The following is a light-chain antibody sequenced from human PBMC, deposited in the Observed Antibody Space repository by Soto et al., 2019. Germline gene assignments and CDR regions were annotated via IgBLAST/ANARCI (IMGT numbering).Light chain of an antibody. CDR3: QQYYSIPWT. J-gene: IGKJ1*01. V-gene: IGKV4-1*01. CDR1: QSVLYNSNNDSY. CDR2: WAS. Sequence: DIVMTQTPDSLAVSLGERATINCKSSQSVLYNSNNDSYLTWYQQKPGQSPRVLIYWASTRESGGPDRFSGSGSGTDFTLTISSLQAEDAAVYYCQQYYSIPWTFGQGTKVDSK.